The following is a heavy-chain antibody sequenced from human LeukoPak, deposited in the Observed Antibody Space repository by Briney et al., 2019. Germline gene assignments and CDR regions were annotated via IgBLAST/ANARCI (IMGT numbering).Heavy chain of an antibody. CDR2: MNPNSGNT. J-gene: IGHJ6*02. V-gene: IGHV1-8*01. CDR3: ARFGIAAAVAYYYYGMDV. Sequence: ASVKVSCKASGYTFTSYDINWVRQATGQGLEWMGWMNPNSGNTGYAQKFQGRVTMTRNTSISTAHMELSSLRSEDTAVYYCARFGIAAAVAYYYYGMDVWGQGTTVTVSS. D-gene: IGHD6-13*01. CDR1: GYTFTSYD.